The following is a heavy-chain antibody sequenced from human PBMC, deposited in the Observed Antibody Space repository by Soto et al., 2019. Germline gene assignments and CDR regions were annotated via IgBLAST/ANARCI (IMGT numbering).Heavy chain of an antibody. D-gene: IGHD3-3*01. Sequence: GGSLRLSCAASGFTVSSNYMSWVRHAPGKGLEWVSVIYSGGSTYYADSVKGRFTISRDDSKNTLYLQMNSLRAGDTAVYYCARVGAAIFGGLFDYWGQGTLVTV. CDR2: IYSGGST. J-gene: IGHJ4*02. CDR3: ARVGAAIFGGLFDY. V-gene: IGHV3-53*01. CDR1: GFTVSSNY.